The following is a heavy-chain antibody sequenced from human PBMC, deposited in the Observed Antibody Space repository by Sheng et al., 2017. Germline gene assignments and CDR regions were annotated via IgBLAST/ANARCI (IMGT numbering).Heavy chain of an antibody. CDR3: ASPLSGSYPFDY. D-gene: IGHD1-26*01. CDR2: ISSSSSYI. CDR1: GFTFSSYS. Sequence: EVQLVESGGGLVKPGGSLRLSCAASGFTFSSYSMNWVRQAPGKGLEWVSSISSSSSYIYYADSVKGRFTISRDNAKNSLYLQMNSLRAEDTAVYYCASPLSGSYPFDYWGQGTLVTVSS. V-gene: IGHV3-21*01. J-gene: IGHJ4*02.